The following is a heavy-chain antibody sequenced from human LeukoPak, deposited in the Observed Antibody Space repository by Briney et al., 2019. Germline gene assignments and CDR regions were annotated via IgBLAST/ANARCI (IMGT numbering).Heavy chain of an antibody. J-gene: IGHJ2*01. CDR3: TTVPVTLGYRSGGSCYRSSYWYFDL. CDR2: IKSKTGGGTT. CDR1: GFTFSNAW. D-gene: IGHD2-15*01. V-gene: IGHV3-15*01. Sequence: GGSLRLSCAASGFTFSNAWMSWVRQAPGKGLEWVGRIKSKTGGGTTDYAAPVKGRFTISRDDSKNTLCLQMNSLKTEDTAVYYCTTVPVTLGYRSGGSCYRSSYWYFDLWGRGTLVTVSS.